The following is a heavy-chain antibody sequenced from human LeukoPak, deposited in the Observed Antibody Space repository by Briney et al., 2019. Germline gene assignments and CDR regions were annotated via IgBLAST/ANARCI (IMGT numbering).Heavy chain of an antibody. CDR1: GYTFPSYF. CDR3: ARAGGANYYDSSGYYVNPNDY. CDR2: INPNSGGT. J-gene: IGHJ4*02. V-gene: IGHV1-2*06. Sequence: GASVKVSCKASGYTFPSYFMHWVRQAPGQGLEWMGRINPNSGGTNYAQKFQGRVTMTRDTSISTAYMELSRLRSDDTAVYYCARAGGANYYDSSGYYVNPNDYWGQGTLVTVSS. D-gene: IGHD3-22*01.